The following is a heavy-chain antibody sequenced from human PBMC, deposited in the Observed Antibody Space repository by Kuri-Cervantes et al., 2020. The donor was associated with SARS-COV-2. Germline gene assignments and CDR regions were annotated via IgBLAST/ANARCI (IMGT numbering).Heavy chain of an antibody. CDR1: GGSFSGYY. J-gene: IGHJ6*03. D-gene: IGHD3-22*01. Sequence: SETLSLTCAVYGGSFSGYYWGWIRQPPGKGLEWIGYIYYSGSTNYNPSLKSRVTISVDTSKNQFSLKLSSVTAADTAVYYCARDLNYYDSSGYPYYYYYYMDVWGKGTTVTVSS. CDR2: IYYSGST. CDR3: ARDLNYYDSSGYPYYYYYYMDV. V-gene: IGHV4-59*01.